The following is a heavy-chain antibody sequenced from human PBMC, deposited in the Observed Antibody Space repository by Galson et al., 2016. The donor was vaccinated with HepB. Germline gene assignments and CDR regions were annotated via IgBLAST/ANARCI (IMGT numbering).Heavy chain of an antibody. CDR3: AHWDVGQEIVVLANSMNYHYAMDV. J-gene: IGHJ6*02. CDR1: GGTFSRYA. D-gene: IGHD2-2*01. CDR2: IIPFFGTT. Sequence: SVKVSCKASGGTFSRYAFSWVRQAPGQGREWMGGIIPFFGTTNYAQMFQGRVTITSDESTSTAYLELSSLRSEDTAVYYCAHWDVGQEIVVLANSMNYHYAMDVWGQGTTVTVSS. V-gene: IGHV1-69*13.